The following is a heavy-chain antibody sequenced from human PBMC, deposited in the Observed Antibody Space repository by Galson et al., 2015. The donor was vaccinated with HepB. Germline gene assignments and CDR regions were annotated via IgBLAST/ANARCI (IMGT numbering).Heavy chain of an antibody. Sequence: SLRLSCAASGFTFSSYGMHWARQAPGKGLEWVAVISYDGSNKYYADSVKGRFTISRDNSKNTLYLQMNSLRAEDTAVYYCAKDQTQRDGYNSGLEGGFDYWGQGTLVTVSS. CDR3: AKDQTQRDGYNSGLEGGFDY. CDR2: ISYDGSNK. D-gene: IGHD5-24*01. CDR1: GFTFSSYG. J-gene: IGHJ4*02. V-gene: IGHV3-30*18.